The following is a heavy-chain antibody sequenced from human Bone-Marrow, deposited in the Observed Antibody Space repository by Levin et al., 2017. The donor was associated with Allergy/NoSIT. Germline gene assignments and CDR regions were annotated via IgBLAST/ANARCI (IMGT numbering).Heavy chain of an antibody. V-gene: IGHV3-9*01. J-gene: IGHJ6*02. CDR3: VKDRGGSGSSLNYGMDV. CDR1: GFTFGDYA. CDR2: ISWDGDNI. D-gene: IGHD3-10*01. Sequence: GGSLRLSCAASGFTFGDYAMHWVRQCPGKGLEWVSGISWDGDNIGYVDSVRGRFTISRDNAKNSLYLQLNGLRPEDTALYYCVKDRGGSGSSLNYGMDVWGQGTTVTVSS.